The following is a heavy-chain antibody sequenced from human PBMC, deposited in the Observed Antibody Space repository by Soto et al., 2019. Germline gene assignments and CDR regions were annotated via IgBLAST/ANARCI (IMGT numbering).Heavy chain of an antibody. CDR1: GASLTSNNYY. J-gene: IGHJ5*02. V-gene: IGHV4-39*02. CDR3: ARTYYYDSSGYYAFDP. D-gene: IGHD3-22*01. Sequence: SETLSLTCPVSGASLTSNNYYWGWIRQPPGKGLEWIGSIYYSGSAYYNPSLKSRVTISVDTSTNHFSLNLSSVTAADTAVYYCARTYYYDSSGYYAFDPWGQGTLVTVSS. CDR2: IYYSGSA.